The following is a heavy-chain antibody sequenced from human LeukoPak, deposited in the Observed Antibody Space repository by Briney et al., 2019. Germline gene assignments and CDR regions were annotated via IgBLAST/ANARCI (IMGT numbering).Heavy chain of an antibody. Sequence: PSETLSLTCTVSGYSISSGYYWGWIRQPPGKGLEWIGSIYHSGSTYYNPPLKSRVTISVDTSKNQFSLKLSSVTAADTAVYYCARNNIAAGSNWFDPWGQGTLVTVSS. CDR2: IYHSGST. CDR1: GYSISSGYY. CDR3: ARNNIAAGSNWFDP. D-gene: IGHD6-13*01. J-gene: IGHJ5*02. V-gene: IGHV4-38-2*02.